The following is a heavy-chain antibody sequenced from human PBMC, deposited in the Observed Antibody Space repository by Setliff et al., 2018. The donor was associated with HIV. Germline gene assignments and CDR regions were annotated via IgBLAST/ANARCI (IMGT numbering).Heavy chain of an antibody. Sequence: SGPTLVNPTQPLTLTCAFSGFSLRSSGVGVGWIRQPPGKALEWLALIYWDDDKRYSPSLKSRLTITKDTSKNHVVLTMTNMDPVDTATYYCAHTFLTGYYNAFDYWGQGVLVTVSS. CDR2: IYWDDDK. V-gene: IGHV2-5*02. CDR3: AHTFLTGYYNAFDY. J-gene: IGHJ4*02. D-gene: IGHD3-9*01. CDR1: GFSLRSSGVG.